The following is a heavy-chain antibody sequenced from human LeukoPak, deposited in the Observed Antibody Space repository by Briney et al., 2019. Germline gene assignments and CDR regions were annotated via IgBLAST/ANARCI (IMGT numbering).Heavy chain of an antibody. V-gene: IGHV3-48*03. D-gene: IGHD6-19*01. CDR2: ISSSGSTI. CDR3: AREEWLSRGLDY. CDR1: GITFSSYE. Sequence: GGSLRLSCAASGITFSSYEMNWVRQAPGKGLEWVSYISSSGSTIYYADSVKGRFTISRDNTKNSLYLQMNSLRAEDTAVYYCAREEWLSRGLDYWGQGTLVTVSS. J-gene: IGHJ4*02.